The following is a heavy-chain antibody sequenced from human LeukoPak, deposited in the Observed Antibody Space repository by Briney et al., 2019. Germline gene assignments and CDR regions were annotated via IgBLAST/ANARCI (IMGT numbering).Heavy chain of an antibody. CDR1: GDSISSGNFY. D-gene: IGHD4-17*01. J-gene: IGHJ4*02. V-gene: IGHV4-39*01. CDR2: IYYNGIT. Sequence: SETLSLTCTVSGDSISSGNFYWGWIRQPPGKELQWIGSIYYNGITHYNPSLESRVTISADTSTNEFSLKLRSVTAADTAMYYCARDHGDFVQHDWGQGTLVTVSS. CDR3: ARDHGDFVQHD.